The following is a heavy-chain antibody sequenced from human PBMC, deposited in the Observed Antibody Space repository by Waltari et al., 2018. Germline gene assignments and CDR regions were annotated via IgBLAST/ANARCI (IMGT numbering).Heavy chain of an antibody. CDR1: GYTFSHYC. Sequence: EVRLVQSGAAVTKPGESLTLSCQAPGYTFSHYCISWVRHLPGKGLEWMGKIDPADSETNYSPSFQGHVIISADKSSSTASLHWSSLKASDSATYYCARENYYDSSGFSVSWGQGTLVTVSS. CDR2: IDPADSET. V-gene: IGHV5-10-1*03. J-gene: IGHJ5*02. CDR3: ARENYYDSSGFSVS. D-gene: IGHD3-22*01.